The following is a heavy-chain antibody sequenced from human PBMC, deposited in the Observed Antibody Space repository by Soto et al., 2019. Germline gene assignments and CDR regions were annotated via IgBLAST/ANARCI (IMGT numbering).Heavy chain of an antibody. V-gene: IGHV3-23*01. CDR2: ISGSGGSGGST. Sequence: PGGSLRLSCAASGFSSTTYGMNWVRQAPGKGLEWVSGISGSGGSGGSTYYADSVKGRFTISRDNSKNTLYLQMNSLRAEDTAVYYCAKDPTPGTGYFDHWGQGTLVTVSS. D-gene: IGHD1-1*01. J-gene: IGHJ4*02. CDR3: AKDPTPGTGYFDH. CDR1: GFSSTTYG.